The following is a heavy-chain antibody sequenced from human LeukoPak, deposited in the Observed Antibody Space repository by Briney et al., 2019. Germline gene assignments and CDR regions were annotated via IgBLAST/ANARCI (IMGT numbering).Heavy chain of an antibody. D-gene: IGHD3-16*01. CDR2: IYTGGST. CDR1: GFTVSSNY. J-gene: IGHJ4*02. V-gene: IGHV3-66*02. CDR3: ARDQRSEYYFDY. Sequence: PGGSLRLSCAASGFTVSSNYMSWVRQAPGKGLEWVSAIYTGGSTYYADSVKGRFTISRDNSKNTLYLQMNSLRAEDTAVYYCARDQRSEYYFDYWGQGTLVTVSS.